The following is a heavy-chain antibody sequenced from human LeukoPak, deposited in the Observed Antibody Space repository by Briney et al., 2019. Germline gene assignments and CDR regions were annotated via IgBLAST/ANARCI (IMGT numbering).Heavy chain of an antibody. D-gene: IGHD3-22*01. Sequence: ASVKLSCKASGYTFTSYGISWMRQAPAQGIERMGWISAYSGNTNYAQTLQGRVTMTTDTSTSTAYMELRSLRSDDTAVYYCARSLRGEYDSSGYYDYWGQGTLVTVSS. J-gene: IGHJ4*02. V-gene: IGHV1-18*01. CDR2: ISAYSGNT. CDR3: ARSLRGEYDSSGYYDY. CDR1: GYTFTSYG.